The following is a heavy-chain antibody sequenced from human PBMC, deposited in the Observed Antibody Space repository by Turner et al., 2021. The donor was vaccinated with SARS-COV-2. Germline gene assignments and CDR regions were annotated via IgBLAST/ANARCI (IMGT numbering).Heavy chain of an antibody. CDR2: INPNSGGT. V-gene: IGHV1-2*02. CDR3: ARSRYTYGSYYYYGMDV. J-gene: IGHJ6*02. CDR1: GYTFTGYY. Sequence: QVQLVQSGAEVKKPGASVKVPCKASGYTFTGYYMHWVRQAPGQGLEWMGWINPNSGGTNYAQKFQGRVTMTWDTSISTAYMELSRLRSDDTAVYYCARSRYTYGSYYYYGMDVWGQGTTVTVSS. D-gene: IGHD5-18*01.